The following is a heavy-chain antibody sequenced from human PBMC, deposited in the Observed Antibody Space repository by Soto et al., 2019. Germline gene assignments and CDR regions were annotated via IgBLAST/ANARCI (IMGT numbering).Heavy chain of an antibody. CDR1: GYSFTRCW. D-gene: IGHD6-19*01. CDR2: IDPSDSYT. V-gene: IGHV5-10-1*01. J-gene: IGHJ4*02. Sequence: GESLTISCTCAGYSFTRCWISWVRQMPGKGLEWMGRIDPSDSYTNYSPSFQGHVTISADKSISTAYLQWSSLKASDTAMYYCARRDSSGWYTGYWGQGTLVTVSS. CDR3: ARRDSSGWYTGY.